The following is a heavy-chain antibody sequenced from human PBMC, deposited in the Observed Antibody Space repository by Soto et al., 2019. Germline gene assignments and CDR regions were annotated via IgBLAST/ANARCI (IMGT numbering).Heavy chain of an antibody. Sequence: SETLSLTCAVYGGSFSGYYWSWIRQPPGKGLEWIGEINHSGSTNYNPSLNSRVTISVYTSKNQFSLKLSSVTAADTAVYYCARRYGYFDYWGQGTLVTVSS. CDR1: GGSFSGYY. CDR2: INHSGST. V-gene: IGHV4-34*01. CDR3: ARRYGYFDY. D-gene: IGHD4-17*01. J-gene: IGHJ4*02.